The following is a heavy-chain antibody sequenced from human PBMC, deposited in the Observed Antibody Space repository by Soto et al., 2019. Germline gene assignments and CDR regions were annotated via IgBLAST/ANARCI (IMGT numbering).Heavy chain of an antibody. Sequence: GGSLRLSCVGSGFTFGSYGMHWVRQSPGKGLECVAGISDTGSSHYYAASVEGRFTISRENSKNTLSLHMDGLRVEDTAVYYCAKDRGGDCPDNSCYFGADYWGQGTPVTVSS. D-gene: IGHD2-2*01. V-gene: IGHV3-30*18. CDR3: AKDRGGDCPDNSCYFGADY. J-gene: IGHJ4*02. CDR2: ISDTGSSH. CDR1: GFTFGSYG.